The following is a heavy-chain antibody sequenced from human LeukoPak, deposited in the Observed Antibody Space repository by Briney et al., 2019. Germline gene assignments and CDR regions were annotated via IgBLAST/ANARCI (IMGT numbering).Heavy chain of an antibody. CDR2: IWYGGSNK. V-gene: IGHV3-30*02. Sequence: SGGSLRLSCAASGFTFSSYGMHWVRQAPGKGLEWVAVIWYGGSNKYYADSVKGRFTISRDNSKNTLYLQMNSLRAEDTAVYYCAKGIAAAGTPPDYYYYMDVWGKGTTVTVSS. CDR3: AKGIAAAGTPPDYYYYMDV. CDR1: GFTFSSYG. D-gene: IGHD6-13*01. J-gene: IGHJ6*03.